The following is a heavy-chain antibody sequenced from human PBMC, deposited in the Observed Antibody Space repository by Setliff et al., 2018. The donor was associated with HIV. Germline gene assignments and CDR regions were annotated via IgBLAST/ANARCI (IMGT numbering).Heavy chain of an antibody. CDR3: AKAPEDYYDSSGYYVAAFDI. D-gene: IGHD3-22*01. CDR2: ISGSGGST. Sequence: GGSLRLSCAASGFTFSNYAMSWVRQAPGKGLEWVSAISGSGGSTYYADSVKGRFTISRDNSKNTLYLQMNSLRAEDTAVYYCAKAPEDYYDSSGYYVAAFDIWGQGTMVTVSS. CDR1: GFTFSNYA. V-gene: IGHV3-23*01. J-gene: IGHJ3*02.